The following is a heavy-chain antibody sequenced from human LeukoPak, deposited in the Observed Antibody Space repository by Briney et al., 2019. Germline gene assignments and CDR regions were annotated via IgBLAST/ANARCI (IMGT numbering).Heavy chain of an antibody. Sequence: GRSLRLSCAASGFTFDDYAMHWVRRAPGKGLEWVSGISWNSGSIGYADSVKGRFTISRDNAKNSLYLQMNSLRAEDMALYYCAKGTDYGDYAYFDYWGQGTLVTVSS. CDR1: GFTFDDYA. D-gene: IGHD4-17*01. CDR3: AKGTDYGDYAYFDY. J-gene: IGHJ4*02. CDR2: ISWNSGSI. V-gene: IGHV3-9*03.